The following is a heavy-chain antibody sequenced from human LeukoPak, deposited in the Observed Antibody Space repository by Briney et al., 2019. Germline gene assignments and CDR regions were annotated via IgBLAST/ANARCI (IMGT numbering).Heavy chain of an antibody. Sequence: SETLSLTCTVSGGSISSSSYYWGWIRQPPGKGLEWIGSIYYSGSTYYNPSLKSRVTISVDTSKNQFSLKLSSVTAADTAVYYCARHERGYYDTDPTLDYWGQGTLVTVSS. CDR1: GGSISSSSYY. J-gene: IGHJ4*02. D-gene: IGHD3-22*01. V-gene: IGHV4-39*01. CDR2: IYYSGST. CDR3: ARHERGYYDTDPTLDY.